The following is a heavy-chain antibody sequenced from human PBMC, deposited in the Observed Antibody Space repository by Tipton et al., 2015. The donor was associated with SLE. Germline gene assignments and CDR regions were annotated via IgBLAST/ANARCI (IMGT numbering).Heavy chain of an antibody. V-gene: IGHV4-4*07. CDR1: GGSLSSYY. CDR3: AREGSSSSPGLVDP. CDR2: IYASGST. J-gene: IGHJ5*02. D-gene: IGHD6-13*01. Sequence: TLSLTCTVSGGSLSSYYWSWIRQPAGKGLEWIGRIYASGSTEYNPSLKSRVTISVDPSKNQFSLKLSSVTAADTAVYYCAREGSSSSPGLVDPWGQGTLVTVSS.